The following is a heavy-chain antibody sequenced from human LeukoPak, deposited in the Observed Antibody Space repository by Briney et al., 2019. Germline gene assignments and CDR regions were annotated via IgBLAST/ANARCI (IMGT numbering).Heavy chain of an antibody. J-gene: IGHJ3*02. CDR3: ARRIQLWLHFYAFDI. CDR2: ISAYNGNT. D-gene: IGHD5-18*01. CDR1: GYTFTSYG. V-gene: IGHV1-18*01. Sequence: ASVKVSCKASGYTFTSYGISWVRQAPGQGLEWMGWISAYNGNTNYAQKLQGRVTMTTDTSTSTAYMELRSLRSDDTAVYYCARRIQLWLHFYAFDIWGQGTMVTVSS.